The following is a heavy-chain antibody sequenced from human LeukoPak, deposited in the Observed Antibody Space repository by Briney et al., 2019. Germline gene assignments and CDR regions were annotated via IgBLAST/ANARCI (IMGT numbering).Heavy chain of an antibody. Sequence: PGRCLRLSCVASEFTFRSYDMHWVRQAPGEGLEWVAVISYDGSNKDYADSVKGRFTISRENTKNTLFLQMNSLRAEDTAVYYCAKEVRGDAFDIWGQGTMVTVSS. CDR2: ISYDGSNK. CDR1: EFTFRSYD. J-gene: IGHJ3*02. D-gene: IGHD3-16*01. V-gene: IGHV3-30*18. CDR3: AKEVRGDAFDI.